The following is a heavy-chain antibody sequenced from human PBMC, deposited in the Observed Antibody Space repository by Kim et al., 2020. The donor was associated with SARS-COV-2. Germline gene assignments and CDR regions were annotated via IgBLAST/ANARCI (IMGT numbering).Heavy chain of an antibody. V-gene: IGHV4-59*01. CDR2: ST. Sequence: STNYNPTRKSRVTISVDTSKNQFSLKLSSVTAADTAVYYCASYGDYIANYWGQGTLVTVSS. D-gene: IGHD4-17*01. J-gene: IGHJ4*02. CDR3: ASYGDYIANY.